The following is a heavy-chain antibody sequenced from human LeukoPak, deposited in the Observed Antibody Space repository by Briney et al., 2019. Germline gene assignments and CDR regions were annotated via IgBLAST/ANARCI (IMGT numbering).Heavy chain of an antibody. CDR2: IWSDATNQ. CDR1: RFTFSHFG. V-gene: IGHV3-33*06. Sequence: GKSLTLSCVASRFTFSHFGMHWVRQAPGKGLEWVAVIWSDATNQYYADFVKGRFTISRDNSRNTVFLQMNSLRVEDTAVYFCAKDAQRGFDYSNSLESWGQGTLVTVSS. D-gene: IGHD4-11*01. CDR3: AKDAQRGFDYSNSLES. J-gene: IGHJ4*02.